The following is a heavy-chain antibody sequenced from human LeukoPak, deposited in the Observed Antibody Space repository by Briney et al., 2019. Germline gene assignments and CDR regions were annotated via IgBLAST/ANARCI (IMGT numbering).Heavy chain of an antibody. Sequence: GASVKVSYKASGGTFSSSAISWVRQAPGQGLEWMGGIIPIFGTANYAQKFQGRVTITTDESTSTAYMELSSLRSEDTAVYYCARDHLDLGYCSGGRCYSPHMRGGYFDYWGQGTLATVSS. CDR3: ARDHLDLGYCSGGRCYSPHMRGGYFDY. D-gene: IGHD2-15*01. CDR1: GGTFSSSA. J-gene: IGHJ4*02. V-gene: IGHV1-69*05. CDR2: IIPIFGTA.